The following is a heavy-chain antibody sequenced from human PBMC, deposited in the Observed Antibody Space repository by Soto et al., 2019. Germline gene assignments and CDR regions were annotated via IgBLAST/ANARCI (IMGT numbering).Heavy chain of an antibody. CDR2: ISAYNGNT. V-gene: IGHV1-18*01. CDR3: ARDLGDAFDM. J-gene: IGHJ3*02. Sequence: QVQLVQSGAEVKKPGASVKVSCKASAYTFTSYGISWVRQAPGQGLEWMGWISAYNGNTHYARRLQGRVTMTTDTPTSTAYMELRGLRSDDTAVYYCARDLGDAFDMWGQGTMVTVSS. CDR1: AYTFTSYG.